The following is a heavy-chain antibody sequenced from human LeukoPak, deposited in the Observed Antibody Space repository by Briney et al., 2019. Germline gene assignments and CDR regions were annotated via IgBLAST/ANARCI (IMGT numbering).Heavy chain of an antibody. CDR1: GYKFRDYG. D-gene: IGHD4-17*01. CDR2: ISGYNGDT. V-gene: IGHV1-18*01. J-gene: IGHJ4*02. Sequence: ASVKVSCKASGYKFRDYGISWVRQAPGQRLEWMGWISGYNGDTNYAQSFQGRVTMTSDTSTSVAYLDLRSLGSGDTAVYYCARGPDYGDADFWGQGTLVTVSS. CDR3: ARGPDYGDADF.